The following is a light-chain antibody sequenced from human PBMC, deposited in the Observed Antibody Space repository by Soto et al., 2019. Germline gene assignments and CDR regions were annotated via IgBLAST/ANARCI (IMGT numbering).Light chain of an antibody. CDR1: QSFDSN. J-gene: IGKJ1*01. CDR3: QQYNTWPRT. V-gene: IGKV3-15*01. Sequence: EILMTQSPATLSVSPGERATLSCRASQSFDSNLAWYQQKPGQAPRLLIYGASTRATGISARFSGSGSGTEFTLTISSLQSEDFAVYYCQQYNTWPRTFGQGTKVDI. CDR2: GAS.